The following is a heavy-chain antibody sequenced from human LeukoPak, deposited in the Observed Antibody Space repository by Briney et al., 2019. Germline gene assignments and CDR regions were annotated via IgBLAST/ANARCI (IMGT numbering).Heavy chain of an antibody. CDR2: ISAYNGNT. CDR1: GYTFTSYG. D-gene: IGHD2-2*02. J-gene: IGHJ6*02. Sequence: GASVKVSCKASGYTFTSYGISWVRQAPGQGLEWMGWISAYNGNTNYAQKLQGRVTMTTDTSTSTAYMELRSLRSDDTAVYYCARARHCSSTSCYTGSDYYGMDVWGQGTTVTVSS. CDR3: ARARHCSSTSCYTGSDYYGMDV. V-gene: IGHV1-18*01.